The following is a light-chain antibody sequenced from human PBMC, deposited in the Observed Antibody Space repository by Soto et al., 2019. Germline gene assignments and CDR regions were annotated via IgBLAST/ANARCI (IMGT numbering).Light chain of an antibody. V-gene: IGKV3-15*01. CDR1: QTVRGIY. Sequence: PGERATVSCRASQTVRGIYLAWYQQKPGQAPRLLIYGASTRATDIPARFSGSGSGTEFTLTISSLQSEDFAVYYCQQYNNWPPITFGQGTRLEIK. J-gene: IGKJ5*01. CDR2: GAS. CDR3: QQYNNWPPIT.